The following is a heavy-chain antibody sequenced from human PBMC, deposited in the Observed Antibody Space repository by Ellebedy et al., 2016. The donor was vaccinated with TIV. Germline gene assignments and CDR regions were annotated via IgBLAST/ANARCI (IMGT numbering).Heavy chain of an antibody. CDR1: GASISSYS. CDR2: FSYTGST. V-gene: IGHV4-59*08. D-gene: IGHD3-10*01. J-gene: IGHJ4*02. CDR3: ARFFESGSTGDY. Sequence: MPSETLSLTCTVSGASISSYSWAWIRQPPGMGLDYIGYFSYTGSTNYSPSLNSRVSISVDTSKNQFSLKLSSVTAADTAVYYCARFFESGSTGDYWGQGTLVTVSS.